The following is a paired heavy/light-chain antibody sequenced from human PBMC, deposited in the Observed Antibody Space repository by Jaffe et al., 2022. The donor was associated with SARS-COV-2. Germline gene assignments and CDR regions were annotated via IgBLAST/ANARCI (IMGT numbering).Heavy chain of an antibody. V-gene: IGHV3-30*18. Sequence: QVQLVESGGGVVQPGRSLRLSCAASGFTFTSYAMYWVRQAPGKGLEWVADISYDGSRRYYADSVKGRFTISRDDSKNTLYLQMNSLRNEDTAVYYCGKYCGGGCYQGVYWGQGTLVTVSS. CDR1: GFTFTSYA. CDR3: GKYCGGGCYQGVY. CDR2: ISYDGSRR. D-gene: IGHD2-21*02. J-gene: IGHJ4*02.
Light chain of an antibody. CDR1: QSLLYSNGYNY. CDR2: LGS. Sequence: DIVLTQSPLSLPVTPGEPASISCRSSQSLLYSNGYNYLDWYLQKPGQSPQLLIYLGSNRASGVPDRFSGSGSGTDFTLKISRVEAEDVGVYYCMQALQTPTFGGGTKVEIK. CDR3: MQALQTPT. J-gene: IGKJ4*01. V-gene: IGKV2-28*01.